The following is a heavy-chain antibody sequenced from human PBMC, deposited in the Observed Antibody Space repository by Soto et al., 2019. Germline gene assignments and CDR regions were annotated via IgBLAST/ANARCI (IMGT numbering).Heavy chain of an antibody. J-gene: IGHJ5*02. V-gene: IGHV1-18*01. CDR1: GYTFPSYG. CDR3: ATRRDDFWSGYYSHNWFDP. CDR2: ISAYNGNT. Sequence: ASVKVSCKASGYTFPSYGISWVRQAPGQGLEWMGWISAYNGNTNYAQKLQGRVTMTTDTSTNTAYMELSSLRSEATAVYYCATRRDDFWSGYYSHNWFDPWGQGTLVTVSS. D-gene: IGHD3-3*01.